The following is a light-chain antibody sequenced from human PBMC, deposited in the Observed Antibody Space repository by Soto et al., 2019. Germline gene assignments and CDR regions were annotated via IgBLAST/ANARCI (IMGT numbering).Light chain of an antibody. CDR3: QHYNSYPWT. Sequence: DIQMTQSPSTLSASVGDRVIITCRASQSISTWLAWYQQKAGKAPKLLIYKASSLESGVPSRFSGSGSGTEFTLTISSLQPDDFATYYCQHYNSYPWTFGQGTKVEI. V-gene: IGKV1-5*03. CDR2: KAS. CDR1: QSISTW. J-gene: IGKJ1*01.